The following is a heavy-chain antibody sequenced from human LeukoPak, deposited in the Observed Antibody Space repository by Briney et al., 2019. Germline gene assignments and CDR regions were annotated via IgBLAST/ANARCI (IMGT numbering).Heavy chain of an antibody. V-gene: IGHV3-13*01. CDR3: ARGGPGYYLDY. J-gene: IGHJ4*02. CDR2: IGTAGDT. CDR1: GFTFSSHD. Sequence: GGSLRLSCAASGFTFSSHDMHWVRQATGKGLEWVSTIGTAGDTYYPGSVKGRFTISRENAKNSLYLQMNILKAGDTAVYYCARGGPGYYLDYWGQGTLVTVSS.